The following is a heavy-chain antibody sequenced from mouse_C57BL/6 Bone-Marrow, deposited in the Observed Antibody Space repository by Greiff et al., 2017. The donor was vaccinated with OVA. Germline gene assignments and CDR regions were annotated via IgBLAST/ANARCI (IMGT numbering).Heavy chain of an antibody. D-gene: IGHD3-2*02. J-gene: IGHJ4*01. CDR1: GYTFTSYW. V-gene: IGHV1-55*01. CDR3: ARTDSSGFAMDY. Sequence: QVQLQQPGAELVKPGASVKMSCKASGYTFTSYWITWVKQRPGQGLEWIGDIYPGSGSTNYNEKFKSKATLTVDTSSSPAYMQLSSLTSEDSAVYYCARTDSSGFAMDYWGQGTSVTVSS. CDR2: IYPGSGST.